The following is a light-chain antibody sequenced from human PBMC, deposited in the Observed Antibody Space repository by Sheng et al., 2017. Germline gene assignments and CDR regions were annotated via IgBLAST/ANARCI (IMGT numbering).Light chain of an antibody. CDR3: QKYNSAPFT. J-gene: IGKJ3*01. CDR1: QDISNY. CDR2: DAS. Sequence: DIQMTQSPSSLSASVGDRVTITCQASQDISNYLNWYQQKPGKAPKLLIYDASNLETGVPSRFSGSGSGTDFTFTISSLQPEDIATYYCQKYNSAPFTFGPGTESGISN. V-gene: IGKV1-33*01.